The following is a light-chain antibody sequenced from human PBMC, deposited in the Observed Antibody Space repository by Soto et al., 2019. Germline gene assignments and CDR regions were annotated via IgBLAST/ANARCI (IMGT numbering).Light chain of an antibody. V-gene: IGLV2-11*01. CDR1: SGDVGGYNF. J-gene: IGLJ1*01. CDR2: DVS. CDR3: SSYSTTSTLV. Sequence: QSALTQPRSVSGSPGQSVTISCTGASGDVGGYNFVSWYQQHPGKAPTLMIFDVSQRPSGVPDRFSGSKSGNTASLTISGLQADDEAAYYCSSYSTTSTLVFGSGTKLTVL.